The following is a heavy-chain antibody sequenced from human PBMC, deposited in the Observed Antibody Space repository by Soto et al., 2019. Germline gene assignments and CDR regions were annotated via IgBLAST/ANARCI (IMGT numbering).Heavy chain of an antibody. V-gene: IGHV3-43*01. CDR1: GFTFDDYS. Sequence: EVQLVESGGVVVQPGESLRLSCAASGFTFDDYSMHCDRQAPGKGLEWVSLIRWDGRSTYYADSVKGRFTGSRDNSKNSLYLQMNGLTTEDSAFYCGGKDVAITDYTYLAYWGEGALVTVSS. J-gene: IGHJ4*02. CDR2: IRWDGRST. CDR3: GKDVAITDYTYLAY. D-gene: IGHD4-4*01.